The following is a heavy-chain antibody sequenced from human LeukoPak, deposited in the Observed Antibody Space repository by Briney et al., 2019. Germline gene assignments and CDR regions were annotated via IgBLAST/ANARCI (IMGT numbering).Heavy chain of an antibody. CDR2: ITNSSSTI. V-gene: IGHV3-48*04. CDR1: GFTFSRYS. J-gene: IGHJ4*02. Sequence: GGSLRLSCAASGFTFSRYSMNWVRQAPGKGLEWVSYITNSSSTIFYADSVKGRFTISRGNAKNSLYLQMSSLRAEDTAVYYCTTAKNDHWGQGTLVTVSS. CDR3: TTAKNDH.